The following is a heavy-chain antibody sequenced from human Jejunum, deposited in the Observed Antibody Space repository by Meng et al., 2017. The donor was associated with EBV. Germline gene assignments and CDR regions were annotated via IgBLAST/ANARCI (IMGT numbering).Heavy chain of an antibody. D-gene: IGHD1-26*01. CDR3: AKDEGYSGSYWADH. CDR2: ISDDGSNK. CDR1: GFTFSGYA. V-gene: IGHV3-30*18. Sequence: VRLGDAGGVVVHPGRALRLSCAASGFTFSGYAMHWVRQAPGKGLEWVAVISDDGSNKYYVDSVKGRFTISRDNSENSLYLQMNTLRAEDTAVYYCAKDEGYSGSYWADHWGQGTLITVSS. J-gene: IGHJ4*02.